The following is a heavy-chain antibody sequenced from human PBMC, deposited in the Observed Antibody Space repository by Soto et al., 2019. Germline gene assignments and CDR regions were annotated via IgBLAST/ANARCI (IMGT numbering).Heavy chain of an antibody. V-gene: IGHV3-23*01. CDR2: MSGGGETT. D-gene: IGHD3-22*01. Sequence: EVQVLESGGGLAQPGGSLRLSCEASGFTFSNYAMTWVRQAPGKGLEWVSAMSGGGETTYYADSVKGRSTISRDNSKNTLYLEMNSLRVEDTAAYYCAKWHTYYYDSRGYAGFDCWGRGTLVTVSS. J-gene: IGHJ4*02. CDR1: GFTFSNYA. CDR3: AKWHTYYYDSRGYAGFDC.